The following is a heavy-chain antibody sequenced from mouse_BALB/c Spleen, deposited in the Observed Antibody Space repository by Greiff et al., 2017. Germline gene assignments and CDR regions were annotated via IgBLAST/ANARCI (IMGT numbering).Heavy chain of an antibody. CDR2: ISNGGGST. V-gene: IGHV5-12-2*01. CDR1: GFTFSSYT. J-gene: IGHJ4*01. Sequence: EVNVVESGGGLVQPGGSLKLSCAASGFTFSSYTMSWVRQTPEKRLEWVAYISNGGGSTYYPDTVKGRFTISRDNAKNTLYLQMSSLKSEDTAMYYCAKSITPYYYALDYWGQGTPVTVSA. D-gene: IGHD1-3*01. CDR3: AKSITPYYYALDY.